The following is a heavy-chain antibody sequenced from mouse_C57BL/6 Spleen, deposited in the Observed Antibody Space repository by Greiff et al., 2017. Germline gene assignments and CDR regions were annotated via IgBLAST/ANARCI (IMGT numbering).Heavy chain of an antibody. CDR2: INPSSGYT. D-gene: IGHD1-1*02. V-gene: IGHV1-7*01. J-gene: IGHJ2*01. Sequence: QVQLQQSGAELAKPGASVKLSCTASGYTFTSYWMPWVKQRPGQGLEWIGNINPSSGYTKYNQKFKDKATLTADNSSSTAYLQLSSLTYEDSAVYYCAHGDFDYWGQGTTLTVSS. CDR1: GYTFTSYW. CDR3: AHGDFDY.